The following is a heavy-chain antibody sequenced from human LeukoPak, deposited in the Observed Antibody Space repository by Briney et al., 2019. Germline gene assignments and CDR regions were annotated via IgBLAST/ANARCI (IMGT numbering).Heavy chain of an antibody. CDR1: GGSISSYY. CDR3: AGAQDTFGGVIALDY. J-gene: IGHJ4*02. CDR2: IYYSGST. D-gene: IGHD3-16*02. Sequence: PSETLSLTCTVSGGSISSYYWSWIRQPPGEGLEWIGYIYYSGSTNYNPSLKSRVTISVDTSKNQFSLKLSSVTAADTAVYYCAGAQDTFGGVIALDYWGQGTLVTVSS. V-gene: IGHV4-59*01.